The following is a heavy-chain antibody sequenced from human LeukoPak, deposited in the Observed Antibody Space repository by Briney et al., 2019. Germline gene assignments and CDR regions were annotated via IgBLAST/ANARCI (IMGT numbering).Heavy chain of an antibody. Sequence: VASVKVSCKASGYTFTSYDINWVRQATGQGLEWMGWMNPNSGNTGYAQKFQGRVTITRNTSISTAYMELSSLRSEDTAVYYCARIGSYGNSPDYWGQGTLVTVSS. D-gene: IGHD5-18*01. CDR2: MNPNSGNT. CDR1: GYTFTSYD. CDR3: ARIGSYGNSPDY. J-gene: IGHJ4*02. V-gene: IGHV1-8*03.